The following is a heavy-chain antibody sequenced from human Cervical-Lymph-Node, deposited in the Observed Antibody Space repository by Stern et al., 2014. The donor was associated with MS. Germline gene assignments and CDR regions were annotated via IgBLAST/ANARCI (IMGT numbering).Heavy chain of an antibody. J-gene: IGHJ5*02. D-gene: IGHD1-26*01. CDR2: IIPIRGTT. Sequence: VQLVQSGAEVRKPGSSVKVSCKASGGTFSTSGISWVRQAPGEGLEWIVGIIPIRGTTNYATKFQGSIPITTDKSKTTASMSLRSLRSDDTAVYYGARELGVGATVSWGEGTVVIVSS. V-gene: IGHV1-69*05. CDR3: ARELGVGATVS. CDR1: GGTFSTSG.